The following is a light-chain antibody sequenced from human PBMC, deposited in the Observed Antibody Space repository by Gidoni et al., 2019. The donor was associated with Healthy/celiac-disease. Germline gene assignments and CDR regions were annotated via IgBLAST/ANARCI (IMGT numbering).Light chain of an antibody. V-gene: IGKV1-33*01. J-gene: IGKJ5*01. CDR1: QDISNY. CDR2: DAS. CDR3: KQYDNLI. Sequence: LQMTQCPSSLSASLGDRVTSTCQATQDISNYLNWYQQKPGKAPKILSYDASNLETGGPLRFSGSGSETDFTISISSLEHEDIEKYHCKQYDNLIFGQGTRLEIK.